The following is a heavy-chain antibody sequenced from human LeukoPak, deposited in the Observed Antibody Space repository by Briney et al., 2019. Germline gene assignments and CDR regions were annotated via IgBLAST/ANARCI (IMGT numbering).Heavy chain of an antibody. V-gene: IGHV1-46*01. CDR1: GYTFTSYY. Sequence: GASVKVSCKASGYTFTSYYMHWVRQAPGQGLEWMGIINPSGGSTSYAQKFQGRVTMTRDTSTSTVYMELSSLRSEDTAVYYCARGVAVAGRGSIPYFDYWGQGTLVTVSS. CDR3: ARGVAVAGRGSIPYFDY. D-gene: IGHD6-19*01. J-gene: IGHJ4*02. CDR2: INPSGGST.